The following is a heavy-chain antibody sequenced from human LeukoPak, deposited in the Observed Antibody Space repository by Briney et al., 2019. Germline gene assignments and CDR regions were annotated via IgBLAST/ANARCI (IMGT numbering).Heavy chain of an antibody. CDR2: IYSGGST. J-gene: IGHJ4*02. CDR1: GFTVSSNH. CDR3: ARLSGDRAFDY. Sequence: PGGSLRLSCAASGFTVSSNHMSWVRQAPGKGLEWVSVIYSGGSTYYADSVKGRFTISRDNSKNTLYLQVNSLRAEDTAVYYCARLSGDRAFDYWGQGTLVTVSS. V-gene: IGHV3-53*01. D-gene: IGHD2-15*01.